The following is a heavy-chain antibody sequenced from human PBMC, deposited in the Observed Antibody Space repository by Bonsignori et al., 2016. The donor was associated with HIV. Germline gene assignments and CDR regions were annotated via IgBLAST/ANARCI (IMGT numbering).Heavy chain of an antibody. Sequence: EVQLVELGGAAVSAGGGPVRLSCAASGFMFADNTMHWVRQGPGKGLEWVSLISWDGTGTYYADSVKGRFTISRDNSKNSLYLQMNSLRSDDTALYYCAKDVDGMGAAPGSLDYWGQGTLVTVSS. J-gene: IGHJ4*02. CDR1: GFMFADNT. CDR3: AKDVDGMGAAPGSLDY. CDR2: ISWDGTGT. V-gene: IGHV3-43*01. D-gene: IGHD6-13*01.